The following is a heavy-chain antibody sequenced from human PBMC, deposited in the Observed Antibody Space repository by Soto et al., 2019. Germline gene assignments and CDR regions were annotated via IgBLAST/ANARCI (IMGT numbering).Heavy chain of an antibody. V-gene: IGHV4-59*01. CDR3: ARDLRLNYDFWSGYGWFDP. CDR2: IYYSGST. J-gene: IGHJ5*02. CDR1: GGSISSYY. Sequence: TLSLTCTVSGGSISSYYWSWIRQPPGKGLEWIGYIYYSGSTNYNPSLKSRVTISVDTSKNQFSLKLSSVTAADTAVYYCARDLRLNYDFWSGYGWFDPWGQGTLVTVSS. D-gene: IGHD3-3*01.